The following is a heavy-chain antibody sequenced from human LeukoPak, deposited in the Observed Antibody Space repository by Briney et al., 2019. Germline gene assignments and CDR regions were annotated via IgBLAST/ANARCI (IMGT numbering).Heavy chain of an antibody. J-gene: IGHJ4*02. V-gene: IGHV1-69*05. CDR3: ARDLFVAAAGDDY. D-gene: IGHD6-13*01. CDR1: GGTFSSYA. CDR2: IIPIFGTA. Sequence: ASVKVSCKASGGTFSSYAISWVRQAPGQGLEWMGGIIPIFGTANYAQKFQGRVTMTRDMSTSTVYMELSSLRSEDTAVYYCARDLFVAAAGDDYWGQGTLVTVSS.